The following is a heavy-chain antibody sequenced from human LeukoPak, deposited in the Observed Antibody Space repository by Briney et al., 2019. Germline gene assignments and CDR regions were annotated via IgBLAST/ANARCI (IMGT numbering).Heavy chain of an antibody. Sequence: ASVKVSCKASGYTFTTYAIHWVRQAPGQRLEWLGWINTGNGVTRYSQTFQGRVTITRDTSASTAYMELSSLRSEDTAVYYCARDLGSGSLHYWGQGTLVTVSS. J-gene: IGHJ4*02. D-gene: IGHD1-26*01. CDR2: INTGNGVT. CDR1: GYTFTTYA. V-gene: IGHV1-3*04. CDR3: ARDLGSGSLHY.